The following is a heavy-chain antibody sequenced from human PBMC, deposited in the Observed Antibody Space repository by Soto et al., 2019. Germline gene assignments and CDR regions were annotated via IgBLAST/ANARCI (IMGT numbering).Heavy chain of an antibody. CDR1: GFKFNNYA. Sequence: CLRLSCATCGFKFNNYAMSLVRQAPGERLEWVSFISSSGGTTYYADSVKGRFTISRDNSRNTVFLQVNTLGAGETAIDYWATFMTVSGPRWGRASEYWGQGTRLAVFS. V-gene: IGHV3-23*01. CDR3: ATFMTVSGPRWGRASEY. CDR2: ISSSGGTT. J-gene: IGHJ1*01. D-gene: IGHD3-3*01.